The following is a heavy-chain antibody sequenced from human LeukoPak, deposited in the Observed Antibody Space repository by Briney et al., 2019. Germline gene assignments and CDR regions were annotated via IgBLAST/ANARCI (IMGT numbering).Heavy chain of an antibody. J-gene: IGHJ4*02. Sequence: GGSLRLSCAASGFTFSSYAMSWVRQAPGKGLEWVSAISGSGGSTYYADSVKGRFTISRDNSKNTLYLQMNSLRAEDTAVYYCAKDSSLTMVRGVIGYWGQGTLVTVSS. D-gene: IGHD3-10*01. CDR3: AKDSSLTMVRGVIGY. CDR1: GFTFSSYA. V-gene: IGHV3-23*01. CDR2: ISGSGGST.